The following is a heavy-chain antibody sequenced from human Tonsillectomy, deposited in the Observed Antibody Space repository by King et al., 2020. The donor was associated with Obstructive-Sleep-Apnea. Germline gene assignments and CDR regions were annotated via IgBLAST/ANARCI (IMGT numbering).Heavy chain of an antibody. J-gene: IGHJ3*02. V-gene: IGHV1-2*02. D-gene: IGHD6-19*01. CDR1: GYTFTGYY. CDR3: ARELAVAGTQYDAFDI. Sequence: VQLVESGAEVKKPGASVKVSCKAAGYTFTGYYMHWVRQAPGQGLEWMGWINPNSGGTNYAQKFQGRVTMTRETSISTAYMELSRLRSDETAVYYCARELAVAGTQYDAFDIWGQGTMVTVSS. CDR2: INPNSGGT.